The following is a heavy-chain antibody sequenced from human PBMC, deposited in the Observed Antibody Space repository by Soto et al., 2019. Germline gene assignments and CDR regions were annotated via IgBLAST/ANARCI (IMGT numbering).Heavy chain of an antibody. D-gene: IGHD3-3*01. J-gene: IGHJ6*02. CDR2: ISSSSSYI. CDR3: ASFWSSYYYGMDV. Sequence: GGSLRLSCAASGFTFSSYSMNWVRQAPGKGLEWVSSISSSSSYIYYADSVKGRFTISRDNAKNSLYLQMNSLRAEDTAVYYCASFWSSYYYGMDVWGQGXTVTVYS. V-gene: IGHV3-21*01. CDR1: GFTFSSYS.